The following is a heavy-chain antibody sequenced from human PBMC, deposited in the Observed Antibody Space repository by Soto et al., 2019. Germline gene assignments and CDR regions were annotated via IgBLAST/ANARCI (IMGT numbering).Heavy chain of an antibody. CDR2: ISKDGSRK. D-gene: IGHD3-10*01. CDR3: ANPSGYYFGLGGHDEASDM. Sequence: QVQLVESGGDAVQPGRSLRLSCAASGFMFSGFGMHWVRQAPGKGLQWVAGISKDGSRKYYVDSVKGRFTISRDNSRKTLYLQMNSLRAEDTAVYFCANPSGYYFGLGGHDEASDMWGQGTVVTVFS. CDR1: GFMFSGFG. V-gene: IGHV3-30*18. J-gene: IGHJ3*02.